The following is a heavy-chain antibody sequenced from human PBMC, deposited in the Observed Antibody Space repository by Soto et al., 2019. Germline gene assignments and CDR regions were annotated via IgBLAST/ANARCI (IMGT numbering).Heavy chain of an antibody. CDR2: INPSGGST. V-gene: IGHV1-46*01. CDR3: ARDRAVVYYYYGMDV. D-gene: IGHD2-15*01. Sequence: ASVKVSCKASGYTFTSYYMHWVRQAPGQGLEWMGIINPSGGSTSYAQKFQGRVTMTRDTSTSTVYMELSSLRSEDTAVYYCARDRAVVYYYYGMDVWGQGTTVTVSS. J-gene: IGHJ6*02. CDR1: GYTFTSYY.